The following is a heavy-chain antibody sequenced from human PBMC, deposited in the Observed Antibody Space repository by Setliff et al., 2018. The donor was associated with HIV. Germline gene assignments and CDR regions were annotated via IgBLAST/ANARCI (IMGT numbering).Heavy chain of an antibody. CDR3: AKPLTQWGVSPYHYAVDV. D-gene: IGHD1-26*01. CDR1: GFAFDNYC. Sequence: PGESLKISCAAPGFAFDNYCMTWVRQAPGKGLEWVSAIGGSTGSTYYADSVKGRFTISTDNSKNTLYLQMNSLRAEDTAVYYCAKPLTQWGVSPYHYAVDVWGQGTTVTVSS. CDR2: IGGSTGST. J-gene: IGHJ6*02. V-gene: IGHV3-23*01.